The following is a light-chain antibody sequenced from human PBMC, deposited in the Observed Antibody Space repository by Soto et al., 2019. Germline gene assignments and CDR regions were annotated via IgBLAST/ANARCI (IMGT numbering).Light chain of an antibody. J-gene: IGLJ3*02. V-gene: IGLV1-40*01. CDR2: GTA. CDR3: QSYDSSLSGFWV. Sequence: QSVLTQPPSVSGAPGQRVTISCTGSSSNIGANYDVHWYQQLPGTAPKLLIYGTANRPSGVPDRFSGSKSGTSASLAITGLQAEDEADYYCQSYDSSLSGFWVFGGGTKVTVL. CDR1: SSNIGANYD.